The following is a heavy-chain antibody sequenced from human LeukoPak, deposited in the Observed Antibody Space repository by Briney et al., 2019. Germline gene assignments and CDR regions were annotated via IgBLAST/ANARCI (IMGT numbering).Heavy chain of an antibody. CDR3: ARRDGGYQVPYYFDY. V-gene: IGHV4-59*01. J-gene: IGHJ4*02. Sequence: PSETLSLTCTVSGGSISSYYWSWIRQPPGKGLEWIGYIYYSGSTNYNPSLKSRVTISVDTSKNQFSLKLSSVTAADTAVYYCARRDGGYQVPYYFDYWGQGTLVTVSS. CDR2: IYYSGST. D-gene: IGHD3-16*01. CDR1: GGSISSYY.